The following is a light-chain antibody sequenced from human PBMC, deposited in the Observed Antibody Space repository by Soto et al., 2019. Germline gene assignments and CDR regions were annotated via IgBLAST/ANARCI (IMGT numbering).Light chain of an antibody. CDR3: LQESIYPGT. Sequence: AIQMTQSPSSLSASVGDRVTITCRASQGIAYALGWYQQKTGKAPKLLISSASTLQSGVPSRFSGSGSGTDFTLTISCLQPEDFATYYCLQESIYPGTFGQGTKVEIK. J-gene: IGKJ1*01. CDR1: QGIAYA. CDR2: SAS. V-gene: IGKV1-6*01.